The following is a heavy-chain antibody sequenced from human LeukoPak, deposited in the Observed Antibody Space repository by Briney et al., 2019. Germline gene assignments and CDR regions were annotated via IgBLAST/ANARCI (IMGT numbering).Heavy chain of an antibody. CDR2: INSDGRST. CDR1: GFTFSSYW. V-gene: IGHV3-74*01. J-gene: IGHJ4*02. D-gene: IGHD2-15*01. Sequence: SGGSLRLSCAASGFTFSSYWMHWVRQAPGQGLVWVSRINSDGRSTSYADSVKGRLTISRDNAKNTLYLQMNSLRAEDTAVYYCAKRNGSSVVVAAIPFDYWGQGTLVTVSS. CDR3: AKRNGSSVVVAAIPFDY.